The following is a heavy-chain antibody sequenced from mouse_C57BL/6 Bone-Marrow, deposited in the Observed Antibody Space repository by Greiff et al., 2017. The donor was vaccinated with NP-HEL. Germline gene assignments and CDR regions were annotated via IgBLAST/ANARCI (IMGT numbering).Heavy chain of an antibody. Sequence: VKLQESGPELVKPGASVKISCKASGYAFSSSWMNWVKQRPGQGLAWIGRIYPGDGDTNYNGKFKGKATLTADKSSSTAYMQLSSLTSEDSAVYFCARYGSWGFAWFAYWGQGTLVTVSA. CDR3: ARYGSWGFAWFAY. D-gene: IGHD1-1*01. J-gene: IGHJ3*01. CDR1: GYAFSSSW. CDR2: IYPGDGDT. V-gene: IGHV1-82*01.